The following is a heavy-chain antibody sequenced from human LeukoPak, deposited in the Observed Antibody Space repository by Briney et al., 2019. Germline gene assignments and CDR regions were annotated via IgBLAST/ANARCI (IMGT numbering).Heavy chain of an antibody. J-gene: IGHJ4*02. CDR2: IYYSGST. CDR1: GGSISSDGYY. Sequence: PSQTLYLTCTVSGGSISSDGYYWSWVRQHPGKGLEWIGYIYYSGSTYYNPSLKSRVTISVDTSKNQFSLKLSSVTAADTAVYYCASLLRSPRSFDYWGQGTLVTVSS. CDR3: ASLLRSPRSFDY. D-gene: IGHD3-10*01. V-gene: IGHV4-31*03.